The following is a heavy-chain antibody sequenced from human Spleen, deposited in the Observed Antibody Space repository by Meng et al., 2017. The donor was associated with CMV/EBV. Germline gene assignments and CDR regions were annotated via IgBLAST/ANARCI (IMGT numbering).Heavy chain of an antibody. J-gene: IGHJ6*02. CDR3: ARFVGAAVRGGYGMDV. D-gene: IGHD3-10*01. Sequence: GSLRLSCTVSGGSISSYYWSWIRQPPGKGLEWIGYIYYSGSTNYNPSLKSRVTISVDTSKNQFSLKLSSVTAADTAVYYCARFVGAAVRGGYGMDVWGQGTTVTVSS. V-gene: IGHV4-59*01. CDR2: IYYSGST. CDR1: GGSISSYY.